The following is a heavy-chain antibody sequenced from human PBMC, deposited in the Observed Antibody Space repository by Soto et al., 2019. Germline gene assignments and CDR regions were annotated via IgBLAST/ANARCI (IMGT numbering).Heavy chain of an antibody. J-gene: IGHJ3*02. D-gene: IGHD1-26*01. V-gene: IGHV3-30*04. Sequence: GGSLRLSCAASGFTFSSYAMHWVRQAPGKGLEWVAVISYDGSNKYYADSVKGRFTISRDNSKNTLYLQMNSLRAEDTAVYYCARSGVLVGATKDIWGQGTMVTVSS. CDR2: ISYDGSNK. CDR1: GFTFSSYA. CDR3: ARSGVLVGATKDI.